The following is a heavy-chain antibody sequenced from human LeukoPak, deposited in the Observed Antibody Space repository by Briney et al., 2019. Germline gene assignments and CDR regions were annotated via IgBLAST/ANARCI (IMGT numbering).Heavy chain of an antibody. D-gene: IGHD6-19*01. Sequence: PSETLSLTRTVSGGSISSSSYYWGWIRQPPGKGLEWIGSFYYSGSTYYNPSLKSRVTISVDTSKNQFSLKLSSVTAADTAVYYCATRETYSWQWGVDYWGQGTIVTVSS. J-gene: IGHJ4*02. CDR3: ATRETYSWQWGVDY. CDR2: FYYSGST. V-gene: IGHV4-39*01. CDR1: GGSISSSSYY.